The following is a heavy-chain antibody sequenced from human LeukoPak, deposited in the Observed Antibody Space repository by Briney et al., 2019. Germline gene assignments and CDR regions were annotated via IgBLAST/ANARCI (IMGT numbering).Heavy chain of an antibody. J-gene: IGHJ4*02. V-gene: IGHV3-9*01. CDR2: ISWNSGSI. CDR1: GFTFDDYA. Sequence: PGRSLRLSCAASGFTFDDYAMHWVRQAPGKGLEWVSGISWNSGSIGYADSVKGRFTISRDDAKNSLYLQMNSLRAEDTALYYCAKDSRSGSYYVPRIDYWGQGTLVTVST. CDR3: AKDSRSGSYYVPRIDY. D-gene: IGHD3-10*01.